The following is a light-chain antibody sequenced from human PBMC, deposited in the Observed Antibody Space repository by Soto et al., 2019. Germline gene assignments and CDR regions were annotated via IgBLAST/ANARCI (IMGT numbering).Light chain of an antibody. Sequence: EIVMTQSPATLSVSPGERATLSCRASQSISSRLAWYQQKPGQAPRLLIYGASTRATGIPARFSGSGSGTEFTLTISSLQSEDFAVYYWQQYNNWPPYTFGQGTKLEIK. V-gene: IGKV3-15*01. CDR3: QQYNNWPPYT. CDR2: GAS. J-gene: IGKJ2*01. CDR1: QSISSR.